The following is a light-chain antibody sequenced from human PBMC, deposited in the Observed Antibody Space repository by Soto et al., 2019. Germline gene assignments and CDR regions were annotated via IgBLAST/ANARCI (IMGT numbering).Light chain of an antibody. V-gene: IGLV2-14*01. CDR1: SSDVGGYDY. CDR2: EVS. CDR3: CSYSISTAYL. J-gene: IGLJ1*01. Sequence: ALTQPASVSGSPGQSITISCTGTSSDVGGYDYVSWYQLHPGKAPKLMVFEVSNRPSGVSYRFSGSKSGNTASLTISGLQAEDEADYFCCSYSISTAYLFGTGTKVTVL.